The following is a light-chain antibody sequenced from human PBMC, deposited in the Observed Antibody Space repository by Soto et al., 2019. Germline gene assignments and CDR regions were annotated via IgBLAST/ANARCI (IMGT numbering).Light chain of an antibody. CDR2: EVS. Sequence: QSALTQPASVSGSPGQSSTISCTGTSSDIGTYNYVSWYQQHPGKAPKLMIYEVSDRPSGVSNRFSGSKSGNTASLTISGLQAEDEADYYCSSYTATNTWVFGGGTKLTVL. CDR3: SSYTATNTWV. J-gene: IGLJ3*02. CDR1: SSDIGTYNY. V-gene: IGLV2-14*01.